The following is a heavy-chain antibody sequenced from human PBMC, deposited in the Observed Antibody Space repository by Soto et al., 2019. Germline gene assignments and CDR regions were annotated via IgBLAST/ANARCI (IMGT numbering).Heavy chain of an antibody. J-gene: IGHJ5*02. CDR1: GFTLRNYG. CDR3: GTHHGAWPTGYIGT. D-gene: IGHD5-12*01. CDR2: IYDDGVNK. V-gene: IGHV3-33*01. Sequence: PGGSLRLSCATCGFTLRNYGMHWVRQTPGKGLEWVAIIYDDGVNKYYGDSVKGRFIISKDNTKNTLSLQMNSLSAEDTAVYYCGTHHGAWPTGYIGTWGQGTLVTVSS.